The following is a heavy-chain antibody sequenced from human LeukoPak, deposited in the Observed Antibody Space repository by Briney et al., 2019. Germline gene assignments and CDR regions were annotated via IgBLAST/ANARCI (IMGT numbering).Heavy chain of an antibody. CDR1: GFTFSSYW. CDR3: ARVDIGRSRLGEEF. V-gene: IGHV3-74*01. Sequence: GGSLRLSCAASGFTFSSYWMHWVRQAPGKGLVWVSRINSDGSSTSYADSVKGRFTISRDNAKNTLCLQMNSLRAEDTAVYYCARVDIGRSRLGEEFWGQGTLVTVSS. CDR2: INSDGSST. D-gene: IGHD3-16*01. J-gene: IGHJ4*02.